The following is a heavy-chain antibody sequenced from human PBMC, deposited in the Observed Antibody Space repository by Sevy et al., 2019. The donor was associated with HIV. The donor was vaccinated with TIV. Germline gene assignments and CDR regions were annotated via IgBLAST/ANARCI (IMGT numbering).Heavy chain of an antibody. D-gene: IGHD2-8*01. Sequence: ASVKVSCKASGYTFTSYGISWVRQAPGQGLEWMGWISAYNGNTNYAQKLQGRVTMTTDTSTSTAYMELRSLRSDDTAVYYCARFDCTNGVCSFVVSGPGYYYDGMDVWGQGTTVTVSS. CDR3: ARFDCTNGVCSFVVSGPGYYYDGMDV. J-gene: IGHJ6*02. V-gene: IGHV1-18*01. CDR1: GYTFTSYG. CDR2: ISAYNGNT.